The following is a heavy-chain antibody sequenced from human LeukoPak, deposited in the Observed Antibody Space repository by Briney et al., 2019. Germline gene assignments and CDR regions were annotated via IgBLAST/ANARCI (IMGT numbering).Heavy chain of an antibody. CDR2: ISGSGAYT. CDR3: AKYYDSSGYYYFDY. V-gene: IGHV3-23*01. J-gene: IGHJ4*02. Sequence: GGSLRLSCAASGFTFSSYAMSWVRQAPGKGLEWVSGISGSGAYTYYADSVKGRFTISRDNSKNTLYLQMNSLRAEDTAVYYCAKYYDSSGYYYFDYWGQGTLVTVSS. D-gene: IGHD3-22*01. CDR1: GFTFSSYA.